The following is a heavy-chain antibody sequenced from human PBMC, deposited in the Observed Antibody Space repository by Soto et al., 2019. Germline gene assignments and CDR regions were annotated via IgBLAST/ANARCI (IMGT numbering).Heavy chain of an antibody. Sequence: GASVKVSCKASGYTFTSYAMHWVRQAPGQRLEWMGWINAGNGNTKYSQKFQGRVTITRDTSAGTAYMEVSSLRSEDTAVYYCARGASPLIDYWGQGTLVTVSS. J-gene: IGHJ4*02. CDR1: GYTFTSYA. CDR3: ARGASPLIDY. D-gene: IGHD1-26*01. V-gene: IGHV1-3*01. CDR2: INAGNGNT.